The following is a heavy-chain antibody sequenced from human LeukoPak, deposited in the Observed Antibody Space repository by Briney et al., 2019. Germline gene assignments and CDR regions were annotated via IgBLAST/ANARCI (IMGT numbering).Heavy chain of an antibody. V-gene: IGHV4-30-2*01. CDR2: IYHSGST. CDR1: GGSISSGGYS. Sequence: SETLSLTCAVSGGSISSGGYSWSWIRQPPGKGLEWIGYIYHSGSTYYNSSLKGRVTISVDRSKNQFSLKLSSVTAADTAVYYCARVAEGYFDYWGQGTLVTVSS. J-gene: IGHJ4*02. CDR3: ARVAEGYFDY.